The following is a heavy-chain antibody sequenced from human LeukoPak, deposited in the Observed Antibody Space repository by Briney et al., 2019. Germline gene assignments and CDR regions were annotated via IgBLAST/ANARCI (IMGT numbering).Heavy chain of an antibody. CDR3: AKTSRRNSAYDSPFDS. V-gene: IGHV3-48*01. J-gene: IGHJ4*02. Sequence: GLLRLSCAAPGFPFRGYAMQWVRQAPAKGLEWGSYITYNSETIFYADSVKCRFPISRDNSKNTLYLQMNSLRAEDRAIFYCAKTSRRNSAYDSPFDSWGQGTLVTVSS. D-gene: IGHD5-12*01. CDR1: GFPFRGYA. CDR2: ITYNSETI.